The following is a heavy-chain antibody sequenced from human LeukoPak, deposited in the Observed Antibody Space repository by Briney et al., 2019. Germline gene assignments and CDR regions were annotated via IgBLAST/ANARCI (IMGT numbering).Heavy chain of an antibody. CDR3: ARVVANYYGSGSYSAFYYMDV. CDR1: GGSISSSSYY. Sequence: SETLSLTCTVSGGSISSSSYYWGWIRQPPGKGLEWIGSIYYSGSTYYNPSLKSRVTISVDRSKNQFSLKLTSVTAADTAVFYCARVVANYYGSGSYSAFYYMDVWGKGTTITVSS. J-gene: IGHJ6*03. V-gene: IGHV4-39*07. CDR2: IYYSGST. D-gene: IGHD3-10*01.